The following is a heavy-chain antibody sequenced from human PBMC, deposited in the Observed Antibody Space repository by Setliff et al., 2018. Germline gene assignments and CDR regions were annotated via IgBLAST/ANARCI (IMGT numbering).Heavy chain of an antibody. V-gene: IGHV3-15*07. D-gene: IGHD2-2*02. CDR3: TTDRAACSGSSCYNGFDV. CDR1: GFTFSYAW. CDR2: SKSKTXGGAI. Sequence: GGSLRLSCAASGFTFSYAWMHWVRQAPGKGLEWVGRSKSKTXGGAIDYAAPVKGRFTISRDDSKNTLYLQMSSLKTEDTAMYYCTTDRAACSGSSCYNGFDVWGQGTMVTVSS. J-gene: IGHJ3*01.